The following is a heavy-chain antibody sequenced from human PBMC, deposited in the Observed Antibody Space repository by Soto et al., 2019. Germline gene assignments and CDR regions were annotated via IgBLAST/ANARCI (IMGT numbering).Heavy chain of an antibody. D-gene: IGHD2-15*01. J-gene: IGHJ4*02. V-gene: IGHV4-34*01. Sequence: QVQLQQWGAGLLKPSETLSLTCAVYGGSFSGYYWSWIRQPPGKGLGWIGEINHSGSTNYNPSLKSRVTISVDTSKNHFSLKLSSVTAAETAVYYCARGPYCSGGSCYPWDYWGQGTLVTVSS. CDR2: INHSGST. CDR1: GGSFSGYY. CDR3: ARGPYCSGGSCYPWDY.